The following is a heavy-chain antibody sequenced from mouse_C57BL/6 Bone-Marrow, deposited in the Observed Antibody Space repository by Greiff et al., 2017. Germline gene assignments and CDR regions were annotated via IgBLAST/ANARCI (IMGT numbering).Heavy chain of an antibody. J-gene: IGHJ2*01. Sequence: QVQLQQPGAELVKPGASVKLSCKASGYTFTSYWMHWVKQRPGRGLEWIGSIDPNSGGTKYNEKFKSKATLTVDKPYSTAFLQLSSLTSEASAVYYCAGGTVVVDYWGQGTTLTVSS. D-gene: IGHD1-1*01. CDR3: AGGTVVVDY. CDR2: IDPNSGGT. CDR1: GYTFTSYW. V-gene: IGHV1-72*01.